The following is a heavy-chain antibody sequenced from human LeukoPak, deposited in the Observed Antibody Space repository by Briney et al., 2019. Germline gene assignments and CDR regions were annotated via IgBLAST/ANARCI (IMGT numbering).Heavy chain of an antibody. CDR2: IYPGDSDT. CDR3: AIFDFLFGEIDNWFDP. J-gene: IGHJ5*02. CDR1: GYSFTSYW. Sequence: GESLKISCKGSGYSFTSYWIGWVRQMPGKGLEWMGIIYPGDSDTRYSPSFQGQVTISADKSSSTAYLQWSSLKASDTAMYYCAIFDFLFGEIDNWFDPWGQGTQVTVSS. V-gene: IGHV5-51*01. D-gene: IGHD3-16*01.